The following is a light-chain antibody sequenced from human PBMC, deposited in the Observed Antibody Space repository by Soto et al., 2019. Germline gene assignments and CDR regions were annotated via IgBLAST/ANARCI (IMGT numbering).Light chain of an antibody. V-gene: IGLV2-14*01. CDR3: SSYTSSSTLVV. J-gene: IGLJ2*01. Sequence: QSALTQPASVSGSPGQSITISCTGTSSDVGGYNYVSWYQQHPGKAPKLMIYEVTTRPSGVSNRFSGSKSGNTASLTICGLQAEDEADYYCSSYTSSSTLVVFGGRTKVTVL. CDR1: SSDVGGYNY. CDR2: EVT.